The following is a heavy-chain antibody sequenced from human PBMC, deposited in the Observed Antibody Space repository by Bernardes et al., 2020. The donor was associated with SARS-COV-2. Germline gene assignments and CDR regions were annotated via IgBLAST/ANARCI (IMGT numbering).Heavy chain of an antibody. CDR2: IYYSGST. J-gene: IGHJ4*02. Sequence: SETLSLTCTVSGASITSHYWSWIRQSPGKGLEWIGYIYYSGSTNFNPSLKSRVSMSVDTSKSQFSLRLSSVTAADTAIYYCASSKYNNYWSPDYWGQGTQVTVSS. V-gene: IGHV4-59*11. CDR3: ASSKYNNYWSPDY. D-gene: IGHD2-8*02. CDR1: GASITSHY.